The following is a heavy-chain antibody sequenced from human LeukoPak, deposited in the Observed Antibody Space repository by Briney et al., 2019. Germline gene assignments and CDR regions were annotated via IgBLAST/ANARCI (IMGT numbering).Heavy chain of an antibody. D-gene: IGHD3-22*01. CDR3: ARVRTYYYDSSGYYFDY. J-gene: IGHJ4*02. CDR1: GYTFTSYG. Sequence: GESLKVSCKASGYTFTSYGISWVRQAPGQGLEWMGWISAYNGNTNYAQKLQGRVTMTTDTSTSTAYMELRSLRSDDTAVYYCARVRTYYYDSSGYYFDYWGQGTLVTVSS. V-gene: IGHV1-18*01. CDR2: ISAYNGNT.